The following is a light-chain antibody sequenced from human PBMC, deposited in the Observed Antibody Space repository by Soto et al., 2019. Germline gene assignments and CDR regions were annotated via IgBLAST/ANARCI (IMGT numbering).Light chain of an antibody. J-gene: IGKJ5*01. CDR2: NAS. Sequence: DIQMTQPPSTLSASVADSVTITCRASQNIRNWLAWYQQNPGKAPNPLIYNASSLKSGVPARFSGSGSGTEFTLTISSLQPYDFATYHCQQYYTYSTFGQGTRLEI. CDR1: QNIRNW. V-gene: IGKV1-5*01. CDR3: QQYYTYST.